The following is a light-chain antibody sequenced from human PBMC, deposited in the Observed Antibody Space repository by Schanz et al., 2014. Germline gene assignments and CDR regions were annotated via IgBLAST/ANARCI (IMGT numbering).Light chain of an antibody. CDR2: DAS. CDR1: RSVRSL. V-gene: IGKV3-20*01. Sequence: EIVLTQSPATLSLSPGETATLSCRASRSVRSLLAWYQQRPGQAPRLLISDASNRATGVPARFSGSGSGTDFTLTISRLEPEDFAVYYCQQYGSSPHTFGQGTKLEIK. J-gene: IGKJ2*01. CDR3: QQYGSSPHT.